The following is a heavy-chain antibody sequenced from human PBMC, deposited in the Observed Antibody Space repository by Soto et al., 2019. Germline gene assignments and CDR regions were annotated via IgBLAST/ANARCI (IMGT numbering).Heavy chain of an antibody. Sequence: GGSLRLSCVASGFTFSNYWMTWVRQAPGKGLEWVANIKQDGSQKYYVDSVKGRFTISRDNAKNSLYLQINSLRAEDTAFYYCARIGYSSSSLDYWGQGTLVTVSS. CDR2: IKQDGSQK. D-gene: IGHD6-13*01. CDR3: ARIGYSSSSLDY. J-gene: IGHJ4*02. CDR1: GFTFSNYW. V-gene: IGHV3-7*03.